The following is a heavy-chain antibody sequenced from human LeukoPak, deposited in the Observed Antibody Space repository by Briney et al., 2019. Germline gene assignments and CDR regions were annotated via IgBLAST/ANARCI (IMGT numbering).Heavy chain of an antibody. CDR1: GGSFSGYY. CDR2: INHSGST. V-gene: IGHV4-34*01. J-gene: IGHJ5*02. Sequence: SETLSFTCAVYGGSFSGYYWSWIRQPPGKGLEWIGEINHSGSTNYNPSLKSRVTISVDTSKNQFSLKLSSVTAADTAVYYCARGRAVTTFPTMFDPWGQGTLVTVSS. CDR3: ARGRAVTTFPTMFDP. D-gene: IGHD4-17*01.